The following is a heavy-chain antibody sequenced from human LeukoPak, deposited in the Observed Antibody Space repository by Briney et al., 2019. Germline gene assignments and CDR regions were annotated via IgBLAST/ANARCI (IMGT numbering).Heavy chain of an antibody. CDR1: GFTFTDYA. V-gene: IGHV3-30*04. D-gene: IGHD2-8*02. J-gene: IGHJ4*02. CDR3: VRDLTSGARFDF. Sequence: GTSLRLSCVASGFTFTDYAFNWVRQAPGKEMEWVAIISSDGNTKSYADTLKGRFSISRDNFRDTVFLEVSTLRPEDTGLYYCVRDLTSGARFDFWGQGTLVTVSA. CDR2: ISSDGNTK.